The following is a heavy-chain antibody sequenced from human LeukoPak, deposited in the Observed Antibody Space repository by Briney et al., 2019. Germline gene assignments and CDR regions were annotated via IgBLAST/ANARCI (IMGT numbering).Heavy chain of an antibody. J-gene: IGHJ6*04. V-gene: IGHV4-59*12. CDR1: GGSLSTYH. Sequence: PSETLSLTCTISGGSLSTYHWTWIRQSPGKGLEWIGYIHHRGSKNYNPSLKSRVTFSEDTSKNQFSMNLRSVTAADTAVYYCARDLKGYSIDVWGRGIAVTVSS. CDR3: ARDLKGYSIDV. CDR2: IHHRGSK.